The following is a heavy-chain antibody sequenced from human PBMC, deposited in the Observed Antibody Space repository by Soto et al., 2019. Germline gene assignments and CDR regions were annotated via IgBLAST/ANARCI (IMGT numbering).Heavy chain of an antibody. CDR3: ADPTDLDC. J-gene: IGHJ4*02. Sequence: GGSLRLSCAASGFTFRSHWMSWVRQAPGKGLEWVASIRPDGNKKFYVDSMKGRFTISRDNAENSLYLQIHSLRAEDTAVYFCADPTDLDCWGQGTLVTVSS. V-gene: IGHV3-7*01. CDR2: IRPDGNKK. D-gene: IGHD4-4*01. CDR1: GFTFRSHW.